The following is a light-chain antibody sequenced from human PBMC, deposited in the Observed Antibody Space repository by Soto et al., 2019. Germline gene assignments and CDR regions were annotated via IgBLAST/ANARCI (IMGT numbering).Light chain of an antibody. V-gene: IGKV1-5*03. CDR3: QHYKTFSLS. J-gene: IGKJ4*01. CDR2: SAT. CDR1: ENIRTW. Sequence: DIQMTQSPSTLSASVGDRVTITCRASENIRTWLAWYQQKPGKAPRLLIYSATSLESGVPSRFSGSGSETEFTLTITNLQPEDFATDFCQHYKTFSLSFGGGTKVEIK.